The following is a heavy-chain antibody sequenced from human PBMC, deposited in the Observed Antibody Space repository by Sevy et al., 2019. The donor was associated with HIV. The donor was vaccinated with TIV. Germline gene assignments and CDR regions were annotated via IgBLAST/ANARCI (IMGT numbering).Heavy chain of an antibody. V-gene: IGHV1-24*01. CDR1: GYTLSEVS. J-gene: IGHJ4*02. CDR2: FVPEDGEI. D-gene: IGHD2-2*01. CDR3: VIGDTPRLTGSGTRLKDQSLNYFHF. Sequence: ASVKVSCKVPGYTLSEVSMHWVRQAPAKGLEWMGGFVPEDGEIVYAQKFQGTVTVAEDTLTDTAYLEVTNLRSEDTATYFCVIGDTPRLTGSGTRLKDQSLNYFHFWGQGTLVTVSS.